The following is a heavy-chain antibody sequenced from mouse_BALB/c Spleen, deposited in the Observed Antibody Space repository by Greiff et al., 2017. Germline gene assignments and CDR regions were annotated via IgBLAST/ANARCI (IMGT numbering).Heavy chain of an antibody. CDR2: ISTYYGDA. CDR1: GYTFTDYA. D-gene: IGHD3-3*01. J-gene: IGHJ4*01. Sequence: QVQLKESGAELVRPGVSVKISCKGSGYTFTDYAMHWVKQSHAKSLEWIGVISTYYGDASYNQKFKGKATMTVDKSSSTAYMELARLTSEDSAIYYCAKGLGAMDYWGQGTSVTVSS. V-gene: IGHV1S137*01. CDR3: AKGLGAMDY.